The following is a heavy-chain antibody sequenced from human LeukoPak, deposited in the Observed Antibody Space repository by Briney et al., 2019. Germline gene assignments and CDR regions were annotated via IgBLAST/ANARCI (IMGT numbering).Heavy chain of an antibody. J-gene: IGHJ4*02. CDR3: ARSGTDSGYDPYYFDY. CDR2: IYPGDSDT. V-gene: IGHV5-51*01. CDR1: GYSFTSYW. Sequence: GESLKISCQGSGYSFTSYWIGWVRQLPGKGLEWMGIIYPGDSDTRYSPSFQGQVTISAAQSNSPAHLPWSSLKASDTAMYYCARSGTDSGYDPYYFDYWGQGTLVTVSS. D-gene: IGHD5-12*01.